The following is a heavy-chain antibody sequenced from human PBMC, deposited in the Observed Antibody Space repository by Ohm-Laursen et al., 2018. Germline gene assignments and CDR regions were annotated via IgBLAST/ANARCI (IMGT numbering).Heavy chain of an antibody. CDR2: ISPADSDT. V-gene: IGHV5-51*01. D-gene: IGHD6-13*01. J-gene: IGHJ6*02. CDR3: ARVGIGAGGTYNYGMDV. Sequence: ESLRISCKGSGYSFTSFWIAWVRQMPGKGLEWMGLISPADSDTTYSPSFQGQVTISADKSISTAYLQWSSLKASDTAMYYCARVGIGAGGTYNYGMDVWGQGTTVTVSS. CDR1: GYSFTSFW.